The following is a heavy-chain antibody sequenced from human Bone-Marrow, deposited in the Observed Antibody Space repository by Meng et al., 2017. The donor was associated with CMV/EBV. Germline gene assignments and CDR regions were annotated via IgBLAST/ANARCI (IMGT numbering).Heavy chain of an antibody. CDR3: ARGVSSNYDFWSGYYKGGYYFDY. V-gene: IGHV1-46*01. D-gene: IGHD3-3*01. J-gene: IGHJ4*02. CDR1: GYTFTGYY. CDR2: INPSGGST. Sequence: ASVKVSCKASGYTFTGYYMHWVRQAPGQGLEWMGIINPSGGSTNYAQKFQGRVTITTDESTSTAYMELSSLRSEDTAVYYCARGVSSNYDFWSGYYKGGYYFDYWGQGTLVTVS.